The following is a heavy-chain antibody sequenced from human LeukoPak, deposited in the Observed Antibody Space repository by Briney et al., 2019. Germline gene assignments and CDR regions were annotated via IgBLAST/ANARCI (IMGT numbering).Heavy chain of an antibody. J-gene: IGHJ4*02. D-gene: IGHD2-2*01. Sequence: GGSLRLSGAAPGSSFSTYGMHWGRQAPGKGLEWVTFMQYDGSEEYYADSVKGRFTISRDNSKNTLYLQMDSLRGEDTAVYYCAGKAAAYYFVYWGQGTLVTVSS. V-gene: IGHV3-30*02. CDR3: AGKAAAYYFVY. CDR1: GSSFSTYG. CDR2: MQYDGSEE.